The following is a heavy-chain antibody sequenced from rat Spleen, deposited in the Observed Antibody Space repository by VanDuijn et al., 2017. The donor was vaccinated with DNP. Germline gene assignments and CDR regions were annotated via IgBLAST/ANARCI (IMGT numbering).Heavy chain of an antibody. CDR2: ISYNGSST. V-gene: IGHV5-29*01. CDR1: GFTFNNYW. J-gene: IGHJ2*01. D-gene: IGHD1-12*02. Sequence: EVQLVESGGGLVQPGRSLKLSCAASGFTFNNYWMTWVRQAPAKGLEWVATISYNGSSTYYRDSVKGRFTISRDNAKSTLYLQMDSLRSEDTATYYCARHPGSYYYFDYWGQGVMVTVSS. CDR3: ARHPGSYYYFDY.